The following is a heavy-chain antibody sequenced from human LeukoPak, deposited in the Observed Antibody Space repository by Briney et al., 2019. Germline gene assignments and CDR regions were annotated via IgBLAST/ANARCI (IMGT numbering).Heavy chain of an antibody. CDR3: ARGSRVSYYYYCMDV. D-gene: IGHD6-6*01. CDR1: GDSISSYS. CDR2: IYASGNT. V-gene: IGHV4-4*07. J-gene: IGHJ6*03. Sequence: PSETLSLTCTVSGDSISSYSWSWIRQPAGEGLEWIVRIYASGNTNYNPSLKSRVTMSVDTSKSQFSLKLSSVTAADTAVYYCARGSRVSYYYYCMDVWGKGTTVTISS.